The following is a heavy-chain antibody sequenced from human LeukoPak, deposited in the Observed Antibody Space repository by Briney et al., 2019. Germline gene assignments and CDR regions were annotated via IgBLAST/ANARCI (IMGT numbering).Heavy chain of an antibody. CDR3: ARDISELSTPDI. CDR1: GFTFSLYW. D-gene: IGHD1-7*01. V-gene: IGHV3-7*01. CDR2: IKGDGSEK. Sequence: SGGSLRLSCTASGFTFSLYWMSWVRQAPGKGLEWVATIKGDGSEKYYVDSVKGRFTISRDNAQNSLDLHMDSLRAEDTAVYYCARDISELSTPDIGGQGALVTVSS. J-gene: IGHJ4*02.